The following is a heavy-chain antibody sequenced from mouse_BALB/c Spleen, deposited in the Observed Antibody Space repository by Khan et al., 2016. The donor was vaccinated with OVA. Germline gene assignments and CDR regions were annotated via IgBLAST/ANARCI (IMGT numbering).Heavy chain of an antibody. Sequence: EVELVESGGGLVQPGGSRKLSCAASGFTFSNFGMHWVRQAPEKGLEWVAYISSGSNTIHYADTVKGRFTISRDNPKNTLFLQMTSLRSEDTAMYYCVRVDYGHWYFDDWGEGTTVTVSS. CDR2: ISSGSNTI. CDR1: GFTFSNFG. CDR3: VRVDYGHWYFDD. D-gene: IGHD1-1*02. J-gene: IGHJ1*01. V-gene: IGHV5-17*02.